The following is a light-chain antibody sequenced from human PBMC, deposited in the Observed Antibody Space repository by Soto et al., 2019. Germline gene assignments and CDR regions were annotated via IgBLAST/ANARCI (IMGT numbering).Light chain of an antibody. Sequence: QSVLTQPASVSGSPGQSITNSCTGTSSDVGGYNYVSWYQHHPGKAPKVIIYEVSNRPSGVSSRFSGSKSGNTASLTISGLQAEDEADYFCSSYTSSSTLVFGGGTKLTVL. CDR3: SSYTSSSTLV. V-gene: IGLV2-14*01. J-gene: IGLJ3*02. CDR1: SSDVGGYNY. CDR2: EVS.